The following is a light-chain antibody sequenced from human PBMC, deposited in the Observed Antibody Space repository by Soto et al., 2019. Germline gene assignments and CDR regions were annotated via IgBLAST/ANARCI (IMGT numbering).Light chain of an antibody. V-gene: IGKV3-15*01. CDR1: PSVSNN. CDR2: GAS. CDR3: QQYNDWWT. Sequence: EMVMTQSPATLSVSPGESATLFCMASPSVSNNLTWYQQKPGQPPRLLIYGASTRATGVPGRFSGSGSGPEFTLTISSLQSEDFAVYYCQQYNDWWTFGQGTKGDNK. J-gene: IGKJ1*01.